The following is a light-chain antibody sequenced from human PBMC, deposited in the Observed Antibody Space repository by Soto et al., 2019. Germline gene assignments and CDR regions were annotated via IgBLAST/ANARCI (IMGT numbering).Light chain of an antibody. V-gene: IGKV3-20*01. CDR3: QQYGGSPAIT. Sequence: ETVMAQSLDTLSVSRGERATLSCRASQSVSSSYLAWYQQKPGQAPRLLIYGASSRATGIPDRFSGSGSGTDFTLTISRLEPEDFAVYFCQQYGGSPAITFGQGTRLEI. J-gene: IGKJ5*01. CDR2: GAS. CDR1: QSVSSSY.